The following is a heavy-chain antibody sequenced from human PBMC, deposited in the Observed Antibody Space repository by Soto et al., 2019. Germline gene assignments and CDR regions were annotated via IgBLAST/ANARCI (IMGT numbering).Heavy chain of an antibody. V-gene: IGHV3-23*01. D-gene: IGHD1-1*01. J-gene: IGHJ4*02. Sequence: PGGSLRLSCAASGFTFSSYAMSWVRQAPGKGLEWVSSISGSGGGTYYADSVKGRSTFSRDNSKNTLYLQMNSLRAEDTAVYYCAKFGMATTKRSPPYYIDYWGQGALVTVS. CDR2: ISGSGGGT. CDR1: GFTFSSYA. CDR3: AKFGMATTKRSPPYYIDY.